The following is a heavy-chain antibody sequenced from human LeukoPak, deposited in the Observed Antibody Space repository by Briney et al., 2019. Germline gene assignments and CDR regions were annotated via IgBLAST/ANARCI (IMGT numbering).Heavy chain of an antibody. CDR2: IKQDGSEK. D-gene: IGHD4-17*01. Sequence: GSLRLSCAASGFTFSSYWISRVRQAPGKGLEWVANIKQDGSEKYYVDSVKGRFTISRDNAKNSLYLQMNSLRAEDTAVYYCARVDGYGDYAFGYWGQGTLVTVSS. V-gene: IGHV3-7*01. CDR1: GFTFSSYW. CDR3: ARVDGYGDYAFGY. J-gene: IGHJ4*02.